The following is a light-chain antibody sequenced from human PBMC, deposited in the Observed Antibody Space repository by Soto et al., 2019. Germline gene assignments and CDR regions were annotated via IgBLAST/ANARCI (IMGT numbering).Light chain of an antibody. V-gene: IGLV2-8*01. CDR3: SSYGGSNSVV. CDR2: EVS. J-gene: IGLJ2*01. Sequence: QSALTQPPSASGSPGQSVTITCTGTSSDVGGYNYVSWYQQHPGKAPKLMIYEVSKRPSGVPDRFSGSKSGNTASLTVSGLQADDEADYYCSSYGGSNSVVFGGGTKVTVL. CDR1: SSDVGGYNY.